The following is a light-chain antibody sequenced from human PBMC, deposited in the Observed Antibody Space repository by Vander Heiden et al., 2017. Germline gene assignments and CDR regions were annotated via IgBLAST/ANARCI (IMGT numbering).Light chain of an antibody. V-gene: IGKV3-11*01. CDR1: QRVSSY. J-gene: IGKJ2*01. CDR2: DAS. Sequence: IVLTQSPATLSLYQGERATVSCRARQRVSSYLAWYQQKPGQAPRLLIDDASNRATGIPARFSGSGSGTDFTLTISSLEPEDVAVYYCQQRYNWPPMYTFGQGTKLEIK. CDR3: QQRYNWPPMYT.